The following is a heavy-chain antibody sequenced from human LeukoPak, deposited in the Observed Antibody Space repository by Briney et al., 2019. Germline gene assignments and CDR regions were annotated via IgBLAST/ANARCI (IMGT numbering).Heavy chain of an antibody. D-gene: IGHD3-22*01. CDR1: GYTFTSYY. CDR3: AREQISSPNYYDSSGFDY. V-gene: IGHV1-46*01. J-gene: IGHJ4*02. CDR2: INPSGGST. Sequence: GASVKVSCKASGYTFTSYYMHWVRQAPGQGLEWMGIINPSGGSTSYAQKFQGRVTMTRDMSTSTVYMELSRLRSDDTAVYYCAREQISSPNYYDSSGFDYWGQGTLVTVSS.